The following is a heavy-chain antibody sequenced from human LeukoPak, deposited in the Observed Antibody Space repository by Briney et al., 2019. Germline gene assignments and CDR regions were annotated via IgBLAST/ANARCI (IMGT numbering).Heavy chain of an antibody. CDR3: ARRGSSNWFDP. V-gene: IGHV4-59*08. Sequence: PSETLSLTCTVSGGSISSYYWSWIRQPPGKGLEWIGYIYYDGSTNYNPSLKSRATISVDTSKNQFSLKLSSVTAADTAVCYCARRGSSNWFDPWGQGTLVTVSS. CDR2: IYYDGST. CDR1: GGSISSYY. J-gene: IGHJ5*02. D-gene: IGHD2-15*01.